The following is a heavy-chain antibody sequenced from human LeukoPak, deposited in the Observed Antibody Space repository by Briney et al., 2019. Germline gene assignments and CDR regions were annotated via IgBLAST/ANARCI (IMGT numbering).Heavy chain of an antibody. V-gene: IGHV3-7*01. CDR2: IKKDGSEK. CDR1: GGSFSGYY. CDR3: ARDLSGVTGYTYGRGIDY. J-gene: IGHJ4*02. Sequence: PSETLSLTCAVYGGSFSGYYWSWIRQPPGKGLEWVANIKKDGSEKYYVDSVKGRFTISRDNAKTSLYLQMNSLRAEDTAVYYCARDLSGVTGYTYGRGIDYWGQGTLVTVSS. D-gene: IGHD5-18*01.